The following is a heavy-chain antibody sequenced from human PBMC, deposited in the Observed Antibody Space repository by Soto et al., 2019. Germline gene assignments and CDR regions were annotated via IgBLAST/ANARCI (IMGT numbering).Heavy chain of an antibody. D-gene: IGHD6-13*01. CDR1: GGSFSGYY. CDR2: INHSGST. CDR3: ARESRAAAGLNWFDP. J-gene: IGHJ5*02. Sequence: QVQLQQWGAGLLKPSETLSLTCAVYGGSFSGYYWSWIRQPPGKGLEWIGEINHSGSTNYNPSLKSRVTISVDTSKNQFSLKLSSVTAADTAVYYCARESRAAAGLNWFDPWGQGTLVTVSS. V-gene: IGHV4-34*01.